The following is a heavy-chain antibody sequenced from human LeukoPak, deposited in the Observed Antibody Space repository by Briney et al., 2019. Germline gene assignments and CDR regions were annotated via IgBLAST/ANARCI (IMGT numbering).Heavy chain of an antibody. CDR3: ARVGGGVSVDV. Sequence: TGGSLRLSCAASGFTFSSYAMSWVRQAPGKGLEWVSSISSSSSYIYYADSVKGRFTISRDNAKNSLYLQMNSLRAEDTAVYYCARVGGGVSVDVWGKGTTVTVSS. J-gene: IGHJ6*04. CDR1: GFTFSSYA. D-gene: IGHD3-16*01. CDR2: ISSSSSYI. V-gene: IGHV3-21*01.